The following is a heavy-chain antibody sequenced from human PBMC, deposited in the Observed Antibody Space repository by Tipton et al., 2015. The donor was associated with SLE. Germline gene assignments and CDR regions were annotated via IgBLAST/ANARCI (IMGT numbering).Heavy chain of an antibody. V-gene: IGHV4-38-2*01. Sequence: TLSLTCAVSGYSISSGYYWGWIRQPPGQGLEWIGSIYYSGSTYYNPSLKSRVTISVDTSKNQFSLKLSSVTAADTAVYYCARQMGGSARNYYFDYWGQGTLVTVSS. CDR2: IYYSGST. CDR3: ARQMGGSARNYYFDY. CDR1: GYSISSGYY. J-gene: IGHJ4*02. D-gene: IGHD1-7*01.